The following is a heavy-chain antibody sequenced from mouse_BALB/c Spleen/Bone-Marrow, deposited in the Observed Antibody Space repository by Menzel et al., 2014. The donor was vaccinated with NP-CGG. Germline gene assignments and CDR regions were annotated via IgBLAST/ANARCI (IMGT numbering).Heavy chain of an antibody. CDR3: ARTADGYYYAMDY. V-gene: IGHV1-9*01. D-gene: IGHD2-3*01. CDR2: ILPGSGSS. CDR1: GYTFSNYW. Sequence: LVESGAELMKPGASVEISCKATGYTFSNYWIEWIKQRPGHGLEWIGEILPGSGSSNYNEKLKGKATFTADTSSNTAYMQLSSLTSEDSAVYYCARTADGYYYAMDYWGQGTSVTVSS. J-gene: IGHJ4*01.